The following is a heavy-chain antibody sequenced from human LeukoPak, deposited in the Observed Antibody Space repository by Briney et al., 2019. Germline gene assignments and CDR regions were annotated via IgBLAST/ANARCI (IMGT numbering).Heavy chain of an antibody. J-gene: IGHJ4*02. CDR2: IYWDDDK. Sequence: SGPTLVNPTQTLTLTCTFSGFSLSTNGVGVGWIRQPPGKALEWLALIYWDDDKRYKPSLKSRVTITKDTSKNQVVLTMTNMDPVDTATYYCAYGHYDSSEFDYWGQGTLVTVSS. CDR3: AYGHYDSSEFDY. CDR1: GFSLSTNGVG. D-gene: IGHD3-22*01. V-gene: IGHV2-5*02.